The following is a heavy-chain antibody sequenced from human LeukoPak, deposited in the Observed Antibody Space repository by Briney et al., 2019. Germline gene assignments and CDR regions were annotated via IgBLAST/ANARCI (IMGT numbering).Heavy chain of an antibody. CDR2: IRYDESSE. CDR1: EFTFSNYG. D-gene: IGHD6-13*01. Sequence: GGSLRLSCAASEFTFSNYGMHWVRQAPGKGLEWVAFIRYDESSEYYADSVKGRFTISRDNSKNTLSLHMNSLRAEDTALYYCAKWFLPIAPAGTEVFWGQGTLVTVSS. J-gene: IGHJ4*02. CDR3: AKWFLPIAPAGTEVF. V-gene: IGHV3-30*02.